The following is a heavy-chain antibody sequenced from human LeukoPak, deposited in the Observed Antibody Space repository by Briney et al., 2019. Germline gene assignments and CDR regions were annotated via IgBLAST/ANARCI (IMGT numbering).Heavy chain of an antibody. CDR3: ARRTYYYDSSGYYFDAFDI. D-gene: IGHD3-22*01. Sequence: PGESLKICCKGSGYSFTSYWIGWVRQMPGEGLEWMGIIYPGDSDTRYSPSFQDQVTISADKSISTAYLQWSSLKASDTAMYYCARRTYYYDSSGYYFDAFDIWGQGTMVTVSS. V-gene: IGHV5-51*01. J-gene: IGHJ3*02. CDR2: IYPGDSDT. CDR1: GYSFTSYW.